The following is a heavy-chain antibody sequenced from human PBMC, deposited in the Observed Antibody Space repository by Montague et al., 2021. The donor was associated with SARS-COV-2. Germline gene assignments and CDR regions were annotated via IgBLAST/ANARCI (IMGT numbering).Heavy chain of an antibody. J-gene: IGHJ6*02. D-gene: IGHD3-10*01. CDR2: IKQDGSEK. V-gene: IGHV3-7*01. CDR1: GFTFSSYW. CDR3: ARDTYYYGSGNYYYGMDV. Sequence: SLRLSCAASGFTFSSYWMSWVRQAPGKGLEWVANIKQDGSEKYYVDSVKGRFTISRDNAKNSLYLQMNSLRVEDTAVYYCARDTYYYGSGNYYYGMDVWGQGTTVTVSS.